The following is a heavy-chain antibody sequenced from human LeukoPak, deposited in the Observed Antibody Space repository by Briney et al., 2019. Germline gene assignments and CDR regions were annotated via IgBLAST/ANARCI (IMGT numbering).Heavy chain of an antibody. Sequence: GGSLRLSCAASGFTFSSYAMSWVRQAPGKGLEWVSAISGSGGSTYYADSVKGRFTISRDNSRNTLYLQMNSLRAEDTAVYYCAKDGYCSSTSCRATPFDPWVQGTLVTVSS. J-gene: IGHJ5*02. CDR3: AKDGYCSSTSCRATPFDP. CDR1: GFTFSSYA. D-gene: IGHD2-2*03. CDR2: ISGSGGST. V-gene: IGHV3-23*01.